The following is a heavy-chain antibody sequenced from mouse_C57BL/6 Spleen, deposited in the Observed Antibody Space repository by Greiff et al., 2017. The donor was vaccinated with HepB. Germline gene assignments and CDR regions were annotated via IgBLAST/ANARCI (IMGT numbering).Heavy chain of an antibody. CDR1: GYTFTSYW. CDR3: ARYYGNLREFAY. D-gene: IGHD2-1*01. Sequence: QVQLQQPGAELVKPGASVKMSCKASGYTFTSYWITWVKQRPGQGLEWIGDIYPGSGSTNYNEKFKSKATLTVDTSSSTAYMQLSSLTSEDSAVYYCARYYGNLREFAYWGQGTLVTVSA. CDR2: IYPGSGST. V-gene: IGHV1-55*01. J-gene: IGHJ3*01.